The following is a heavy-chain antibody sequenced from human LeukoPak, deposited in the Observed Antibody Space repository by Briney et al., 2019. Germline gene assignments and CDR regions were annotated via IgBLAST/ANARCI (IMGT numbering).Heavy chain of an antibody. Sequence: GASVKVSCKASGYTFTSYGISWVRQAPGQGLEWMGWISAYNGNTNYAQKLQGRVTMTTDTSTSTAYMELRSLRSDDTAVYYCARDSRVVTATPFDYWGQGTLDAVSS. CDR2: ISAYNGNT. J-gene: IGHJ4*02. D-gene: IGHD2-21*02. CDR3: ARDSRVVTATPFDY. V-gene: IGHV1-18*01. CDR1: GYTFTSYG.